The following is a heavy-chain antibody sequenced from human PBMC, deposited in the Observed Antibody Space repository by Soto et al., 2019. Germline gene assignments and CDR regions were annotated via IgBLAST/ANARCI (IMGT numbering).Heavy chain of an antibody. Sequence: QVQLQQWGAGLLKPSETLSLTCAVYGGSFSGYYWSWIRQPPGKGLEWIGEINHSGSTNYNPSLKSRVTISVDTSKNQFSLKLSSVSAADTAVYYCARGLRSSSGYDWGNAFDIWGQGTMVTVSS. V-gene: IGHV4-34*01. CDR2: INHSGST. CDR3: ARGLRSSSGYDWGNAFDI. CDR1: GGSFSGYY. J-gene: IGHJ3*02. D-gene: IGHD5-12*01.